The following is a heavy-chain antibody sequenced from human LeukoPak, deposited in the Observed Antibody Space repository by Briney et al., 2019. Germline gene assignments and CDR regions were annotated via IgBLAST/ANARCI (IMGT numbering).Heavy chain of an antibody. V-gene: IGHV4-61*02. CDR1: GGSISSGSYY. CDR3: ARARGVVVPPYYYYYYMDV. D-gene: IGHD2-2*01. Sequence: SETLSLTCTVSGGSISSGSYYWGWIRQPPGKGLERIGRIYTSGSTNYNPSLKSRVTMSVDTSKNQFSLKLSSVTAADTAVYYCARARGVVVPPYYYYYYMDVWGKGTTVTVSS. J-gene: IGHJ6*03. CDR2: IYTSGST.